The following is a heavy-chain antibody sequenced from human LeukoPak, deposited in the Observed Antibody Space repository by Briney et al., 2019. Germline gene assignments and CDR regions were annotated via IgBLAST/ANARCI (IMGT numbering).Heavy chain of an antibody. Sequence: GGSLRLSCAASGFTFSSYAMSWVRQAPGKGLEWVSAISGSGGSTYYADSVKGRFTISRDNSKNTLYLQMNSLRAEDTAVYYCATTLDYYDSSGYVMYYFDYWGQGTLVTISS. J-gene: IGHJ4*02. V-gene: IGHV3-23*01. CDR3: ATTLDYYDSSGYVMYYFDY. CDR1: GFTFSSYA. D-gene: IGHD3-22*01. CDR2: ISGSGGST.